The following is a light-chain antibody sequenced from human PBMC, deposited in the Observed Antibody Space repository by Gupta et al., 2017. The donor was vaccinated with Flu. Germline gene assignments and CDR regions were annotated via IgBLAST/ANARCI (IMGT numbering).Light chain of an antibody. CDR3: QQRGGWPPAYT. Sequence: ELVLTHSPPTLYLSPGERATLFCRASQTVSDYLAWYQQNPGQPPRPIIYDASSRATGIPARFSGSGSQTDFTLTIGSLEPEDFAVYYCQQRGGWPPAYTFGPGTRLEIK. J-gene: IGKJ2*01. CDR2: DAS. CDR1: QTVSDY. V-gene: IGKV3-11*01.